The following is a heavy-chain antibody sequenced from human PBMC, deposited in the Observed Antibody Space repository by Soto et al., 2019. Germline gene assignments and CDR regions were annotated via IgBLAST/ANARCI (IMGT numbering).Heavy chain of an antibody. Sequence: QVQLVESGGGVVQPVRSLRLSCAASGFTFSSYVMHWVRQAPGKGLEWVAVISYDGSNKYYADSVKGRFTISRDNSKNTLYLQMNSLRAEDTAVYYCASPIPCSGGRCYHPGGQGTLVTVSS. D-gene: IGHD2-15*01. V-gene: IGHV3-30-3*01. CDR1: GFTFSSYV. CDR3: ASPIPCSGGRCYHP. J-gene: IGHJ4*02. CDR2: ISYDGSNK.